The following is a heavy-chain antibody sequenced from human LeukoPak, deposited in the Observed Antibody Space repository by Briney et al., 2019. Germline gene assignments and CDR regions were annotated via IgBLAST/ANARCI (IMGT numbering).Heavy chain of an antibody. CDR3: ARGYEYGWFDP. CDR2: INPKSGAT. Sequence: ASVKVSCRASGYSFTDYFLHWVRQAPGQGLEWMGWINPKSGATNCAQRFQGRVTMTSDTSITTANMELSRLTSDDMAVYRCARGYEYGWFDPWGQGTLVTVSS. D-gene: IGHD3-16*01. V-gene: IGHV1-2*02. CDR1: GYSFTDYF. J-gene: IGHJ5*02.